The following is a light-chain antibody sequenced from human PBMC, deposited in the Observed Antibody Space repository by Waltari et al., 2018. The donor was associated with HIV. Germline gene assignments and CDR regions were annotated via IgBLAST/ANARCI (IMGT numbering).Light chain of an antibody. CDR2: AAS. CDR3: QRYDRAPYT. CDR1: QGIGTD. Sequence: DVQMTQSTSSLSASVGDRVAITCRASQGIGTDLAWYQQKPGKVPKLLIYAASTLQSGVPSRFSGGGSGTDFILTITNLQTEDFSFYYCQRYDRAPYTFGPGTRLELK. J-gene: IGKJ2*01. V-gene: IGKV1-27*01.